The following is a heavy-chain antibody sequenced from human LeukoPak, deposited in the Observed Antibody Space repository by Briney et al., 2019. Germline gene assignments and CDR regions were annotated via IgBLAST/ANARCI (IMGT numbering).Heavy chain of an antibody. V-gene: IGHV4-59*01. Sequence: SETLSLTCTVSGGSISSDSWSWIRQAPGKGLEWIGDMYYSGSTNYDPSLKSRVSISVDPSKNHLSLKLSSVTAADTAVYYCARIIAARLDYWGQGTLVTVSS. D-gene: IGHD6-6*01. J-gene: IGHJ4*02. CDR2: MYYSGST. CDR3: ARIIAARLDY. CDR1: GGSISSDS.